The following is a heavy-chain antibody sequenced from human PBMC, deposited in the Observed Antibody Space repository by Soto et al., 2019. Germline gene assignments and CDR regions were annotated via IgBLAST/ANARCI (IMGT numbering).Heavy chain of an antibody. V-gene: IGHV3-9*01. CDR2: VSWNSGTM. CDR3: AKGFCSSTRCLTYSYMDV. CDR1: GFSFDEYA. D-gene: IGHD2-2*01. J-gene: IGHJ6*03. Sequence: EVQLVESGGGLVQPGRSLRLSCAASGFSFDEYAMHWVRQAPGKGLEWVSGVSWNSGTMGYGDSLRGRFAISRDNAKNALYLPMNSLTTEDTALYYWAKGFCSSTRCLTYSYMDVWGKGTTVTVSS.